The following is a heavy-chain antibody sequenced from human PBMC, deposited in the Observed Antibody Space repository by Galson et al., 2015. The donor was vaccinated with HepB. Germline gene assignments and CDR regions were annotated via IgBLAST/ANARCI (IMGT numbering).Heavy chain of an antibody. V-gene: IGHV3-30*18. J-gene: IGHJ4*02. CDR1: GFTFSSYG. D-gene: IGHD2-2*01. CDR3: AKDYIYCSSTSCPPGDY. CDR2: ISYDGSNK. Sequence: SLRLSCAASGFTFSSYGMHWVRQAPGKGLEWVAVISYDGSNKYYADSVKGRFTISRDNSKNTLYLQMNSLRAEDTAVYYCAKDYIYCSSTSCPPGDYWGQGTLVTVSS.